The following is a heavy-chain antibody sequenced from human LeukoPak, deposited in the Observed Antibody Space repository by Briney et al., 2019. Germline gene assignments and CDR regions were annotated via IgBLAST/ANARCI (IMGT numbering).Heavy chain of an antibody. Sequence: ASVKVPCKASGYTFTGYYMHWVRQAPGQGLEWMGIINPSGGSTSYAQKFQGRVTMTRDTSTSTVYMELSSLRSEDTAVYYCARSYYYDSSGYRRLDYWGQGTLVTVSS. CDR1: GYTFTGYY. V-gene: IGHV1-46*01. CDR3: ARSYYYDSSGYRRLDY. D-gene: IGHD3-22*01. CDR2: INPSGGST. J-gene: IGHJ4*02.